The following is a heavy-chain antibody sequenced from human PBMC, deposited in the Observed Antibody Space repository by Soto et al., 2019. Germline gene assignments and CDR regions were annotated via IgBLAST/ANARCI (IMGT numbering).Heavy chain of an antibody. CDR2: INHSGST. Sequence: QVQLQQWGAGLLKPSETLSLTCAVYGGSFSGYYWSWIRQPPGKGLEWIGEINHSGSTNYNPSLKRRVTISVDTSKNQFSLKLSSVTAADTAVYYCARGSPLLTGPYFDYWGQGTLVTVSS. CDR1: GGSFSGYY. CDR3: ARGSPLLTGPYFDY. J-gene: IGHJ4*02. V-gene: IGHV4-34*01. D-gene: IGHD3-9*01.